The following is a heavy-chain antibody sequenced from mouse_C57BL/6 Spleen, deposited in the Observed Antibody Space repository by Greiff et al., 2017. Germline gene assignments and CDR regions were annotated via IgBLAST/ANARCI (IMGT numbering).Heavy chain of an antibody. Sequence: VQLQQSGAELVRPGASVKLSCTASGFNIKDDYMHWVKQRPEQGLEWIGWIDPENGDTEYASKFQGKATITADTSSNTAYLQLSSLTSEDTAVYYCTTSITTVGYFDVWGTGTTVTVSS. V-gene: IGHV14-4*01. CDR1: GFNIKDDY. CDR2: IDPENGDT. J-gene: IGHJ1*03. D-gene: IGHD1-1*01. CDR3: TTSITTVGYFDV.